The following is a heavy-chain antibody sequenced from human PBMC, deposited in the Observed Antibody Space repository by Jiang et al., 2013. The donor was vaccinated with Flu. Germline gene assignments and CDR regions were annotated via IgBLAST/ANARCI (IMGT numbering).Heavy chain of an antibody. CDR1: GGSITSSTHC. Sequence: TLSLTCTVSGGSITSSTHCWGWVRPSPQGRGVEWIGSVYFSGYTYSNPSLKSRVSISVDTSKNQFSLSLTSVTAADTAMYYCVRDGDYSTSNHYYYGMDVWGQGTTVTVSS. D-gene: IGHD4-11*01. J-gene: IGHJ6*02. CDR3: VRDGDYSTSNHYYYGMDV. V-gene: IGHV4-39*07. CDR2: VYFSGYT.